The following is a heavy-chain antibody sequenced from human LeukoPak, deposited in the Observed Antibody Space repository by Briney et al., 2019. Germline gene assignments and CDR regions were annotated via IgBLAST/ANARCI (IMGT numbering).Heavy chain of an antibody. D-gene: IGHD3-22*01. V-gene: IGHV3-66*01. CDR1: GFTVSSSY. J-gene: IGHJ4*02. Sequence: GGSLRLSCAASGFTVSSSYMSWVRQAPGKGLEWVSVIYSGGSTYYADSVKGRFTISRDNSKNTLYLQMNSLRAEDTAVYYCARVPQYYDLDYWGQGTLVTVSS. CDR3: ARVPQYYDLDY. CDR2: IYSGGST.